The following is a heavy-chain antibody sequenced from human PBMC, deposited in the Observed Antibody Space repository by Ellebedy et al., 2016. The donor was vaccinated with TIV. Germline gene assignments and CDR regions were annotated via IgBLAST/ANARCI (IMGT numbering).Heavy chain of an antibody. CDR3: AKAEGRFGPMDV. Sequence: GESLKISCAASGFSFSTYWMHWVRQAPGKGLVWVSRINSDGSSTTYADSVKGRFTISRDNAKNTLYLQMNSLRAEDTAVYYCAKAEGRFGPMDVWGQGTTVTVSS. J-gene: IGHJ6*02. V-gene: IGHV3-74*01. D-gene: IGHD3-10*01. CDR1: GFSFSTYW. CDR2: INSDGSST.